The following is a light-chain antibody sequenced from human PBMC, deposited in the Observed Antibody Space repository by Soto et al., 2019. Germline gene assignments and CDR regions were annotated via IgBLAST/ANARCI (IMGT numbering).Light chain of an antibody. CDR1: QSFHRK. Sequence: EVVMTQSPATMSVSPGERATVSXRASQSFHRKLAWDQQERGXAPRXXXVAXSSRASGCPARLSGSGSGTEFTLPINSMQSEDFAVYYFQQYDSWTRTFGQGTKVDIK. CDR3: QQYDSWTRT. V-gene: IGKV3-15*01. CDR2: AXS. J-gene: IGKJ1*01.